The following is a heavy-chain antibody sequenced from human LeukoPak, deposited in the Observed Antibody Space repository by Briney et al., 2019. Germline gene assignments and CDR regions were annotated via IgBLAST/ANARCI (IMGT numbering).Heavy chain of an antibody. Sequence: GASVKVSCKASGYTFTGYYMHWVRQAPGQGLEWMGWISPNSGGTNYAQKFQGWVTMTRDTSISTAYVELSRLRSDDTAVYYCARDRGYSGYETDYWGQGTLVTVSS. CDR2: ISPNSGGT. CDR1: GYTFTGYY. J-gene: IGHJ4*02. V-gene: IGHV1-2*04. D-gene: IGHD5-12*01. CDR3: ARDRGYSGYETDY.